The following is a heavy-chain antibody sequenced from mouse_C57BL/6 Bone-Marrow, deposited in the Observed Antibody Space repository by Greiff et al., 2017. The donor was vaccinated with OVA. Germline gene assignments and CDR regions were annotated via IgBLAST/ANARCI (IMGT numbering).Heavy chain of an antibody. D-gene: IGHD1-1*01. Sequence: QVQLQQSGAELARPGASVKMSCKASGYTFTSYTMHWVKQRPGQGLEWIGYINPSSGYTKYNQKFKDKATLTADKSSSTAYMQLSSLTSEDSAVYYCARNYYGSSWFAYWGQGTLVTVSA. J-gene: IGHJ3*01. CDR3: ARNYYGSSWFAY. CDR2: INPSSGYT. V-gene: IGHV1-4*01. CDR1: GYTFTSYT.